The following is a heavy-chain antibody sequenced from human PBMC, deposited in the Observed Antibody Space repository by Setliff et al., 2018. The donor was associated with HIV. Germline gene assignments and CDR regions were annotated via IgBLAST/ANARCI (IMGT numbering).Heavy chain of an antibody. Sequence: SETLSLTCAVYGGSLSGNSWTWIRQSPRKGLEWIGEINYSGSTNYNPSLKSPVTISIDTSKNQFSLKVRSVTAADTALYYCAREGRFTYGLKADYWGQGTLVTVSS. J-gene: IGHJ4*02. CDR3: AREGRFTYGLKADY. CDR2: INYSGST. CDR1: GGSLSGNS. D-gene: IGHD3-10*01. V-gene: IGHV4-34*01.